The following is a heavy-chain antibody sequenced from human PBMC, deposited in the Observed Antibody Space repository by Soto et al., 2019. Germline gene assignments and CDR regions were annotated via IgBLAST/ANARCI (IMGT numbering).Heavy chain of an antibody. CDR1: GFTFRSYS. J-gene: IGHJ6*02. D-gene: IGHD2-8*01. Sequence: EVQLVESGGGLVKPGGSLRLSCAASGFTFRSYSMNWVRQAPGKGLEWVSSISSSSSYIYYADSVKGRFTISRDNAKNSLYLQMNSLRAEDTAVYYCARAGGRRKPIGYCTNGVCYNIGYYYYGMDVWGQGTTVTVSS. V-gene: IGHV3-21*01. CDR2: ISSSSSYI. CDR3: ARAGGRRKPIGYCTNGVCYNIGYYYYGMDV.